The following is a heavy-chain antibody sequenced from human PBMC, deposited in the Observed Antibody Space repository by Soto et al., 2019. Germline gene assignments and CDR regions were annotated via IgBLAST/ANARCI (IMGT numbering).Heavy chain of an antibody. V-gene: IGHV1-69*01. CDR3: AGFKEGKIVGLRWLDP. CDR2: IIPIFGTA. CDR1: GGIFSSYA. J-gene: IGHJ5*02. D-gene: IGHD3-16*02. Sequence: QEQLVQSGAEVKKPGSSVKVSCKASGGIFSSYAISWVRQAPGQGLEWMGGIIPIFGTANYAQKFQGRVTITADESTNTAYMDLSSLKSEDTAIYYCAGFKEGKIVGLRWLDPWGQGTRVTVSS.